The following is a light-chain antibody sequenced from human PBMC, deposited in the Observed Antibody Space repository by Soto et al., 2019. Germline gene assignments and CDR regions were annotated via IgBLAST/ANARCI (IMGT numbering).Light chain of an antibody. V-gene: IGLV2-14*01. CDR1: SSDVGGYNY. Sequence: QSALTQPASVSGSPGQSITISCTGTSSDVGGYNYVSWYQQQSGKAPKLIIHEVSNRPSGVSNRFSGSKSGNTAPLTISGLQAEDEADYYCDSYTSSRAYVFGIGTKVTVL. CDR2: EVS. CDR3: DSYTSSRAYV. J-gene: IGLJ1*01.